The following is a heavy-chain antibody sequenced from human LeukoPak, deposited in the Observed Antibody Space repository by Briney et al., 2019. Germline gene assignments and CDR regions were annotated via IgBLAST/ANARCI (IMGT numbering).Heavy chain of an antibody. CDR2: INPNSGGT. Sequence: GASVKVSCKASGYTITGYYMHWVRQAPGQGLEWMGWINPNSGGTNYAQKFQGRVTMTRDTSISTAYMELSRLRSDDTAVYYCARDLRDGYIINWFGPWGQGTLVTVSS. D-gene: IGHD5-24*01. CDR1: GYTITGYY. J-gene: IGHJ5*02. CDR3: ARDLRDGYIINWFGP. V-gene: IGHV1-2*02.